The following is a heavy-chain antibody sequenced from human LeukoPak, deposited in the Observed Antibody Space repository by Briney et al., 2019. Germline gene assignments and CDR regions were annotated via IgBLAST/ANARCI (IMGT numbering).Heavy chain of an antibody. J-gene: IGHJ4*02. Sequence: PSETLSLTCTVSGGSISSYYWSWIRQPPGKGLEWIGYIYYSGSTNYNPSLKSRVTISVDTSKSQFSLKLSSVTAADTAVYYCARAGILTGYAFDYWGQGTLVTVSS. D-gene: IGHD3-9*01. CDR3: ARAGILTGYAFDY. CDR2: IYYSGST. CDR1: GGSISSYY. V-gene: IGHV4-59*01.